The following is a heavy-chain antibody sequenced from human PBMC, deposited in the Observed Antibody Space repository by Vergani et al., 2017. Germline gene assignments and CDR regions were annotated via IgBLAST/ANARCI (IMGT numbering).Heavy chain of an antibody. CDR3: AGRGGTSRYGDQYDFDY. V-gene: IGHV1-69*04. Sequence: QVQLVQSGAEVKKPGSSVKVSCKASGGTFSSYAISWVRQAPGQGLEWMGRIIPILGIANYAQKFQGRVTFTADKSTSTAYMELSSLRSEDTAVYYCAGRGGTSRYGDQYDFDYWGQGTLVTVSS. CDR1: GGTFSSYA. D-gene: IGHD2-2*01. J-gene: IGHJ4*02. CDR2: IIPILGIA.